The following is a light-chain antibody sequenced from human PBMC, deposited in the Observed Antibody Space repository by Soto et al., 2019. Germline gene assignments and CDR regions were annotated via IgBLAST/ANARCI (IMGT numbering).Light chain of an antibody. Sequence: QSVLTHPPAVSSAPGHQVTISCSGSSSNIGDNYVSWYQHFPGTAPKLVVYDNDRRPSGIPGRFSGSKSGTSATLVITGLQTGDEADYYCGTWDDRLDGNYVFGTGTKVTVL. CDR2: DND. V-gene: IGLV1-51*01. J-gene: IGLJ1*01. CDR1: SSNIGDNY. CDR3: GTWDDRLDGNYV.